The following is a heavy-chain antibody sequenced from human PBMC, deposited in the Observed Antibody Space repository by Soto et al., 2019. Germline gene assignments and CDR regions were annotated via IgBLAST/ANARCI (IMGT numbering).Heavy chain of an antibody. CDR3: ARKIDVPTGMLDH. V-gene: IGHV3-23*01. CDR2: IAGKT. D-gene: IGHD1-1*01. Sequence: VAALRLSYATSGFTSRNSVTSWGRQPPGKGLEVVPTIAGKTYYSDSVKGRFTISRDNSQSTLYLQLNSLRAEDTAVYYCARKIDVPTGMLDHWGQGTLVTVSS. J-gene: IGHJ4*02. CDR1: GFTSRNSV.